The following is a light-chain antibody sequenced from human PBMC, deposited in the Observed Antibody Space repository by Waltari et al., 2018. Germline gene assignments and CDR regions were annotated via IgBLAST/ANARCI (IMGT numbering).Light chain of an antibody. CDR3: QQYYSRRT. CDR1: QSILSNSNVKNY. J-gene: IGKJ1*01. Sequence: DIVMTQSPESLAVSLGERATINCRSSQSILSNSNVKNYLAWNQQKPGQPPKLTIYWASTRYSGGPAQFSGSGSGTDFSRTISSLQPEEVAVYYCQQYYSRRTFGRGTRVESK. CDR2: WAS. V-gene: IGKV4-1*01.